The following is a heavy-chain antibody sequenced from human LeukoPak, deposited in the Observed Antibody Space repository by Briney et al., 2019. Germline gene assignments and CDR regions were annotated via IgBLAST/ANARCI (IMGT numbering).Heavy chain of an antibody. CDR1: GGSISSYY. Sequence: SETLSLTCTVSGGSISSYYWSWIRQPPGKGLEWIGYIYYSGSTNYNPSLKSRVTISVDTSKNQFSLKLSSVTAADTAVYYCARVIDYGDYVENAFDIWGQGTMVTVSS. V-gene: IGHV4-59*01. CDR3: ARVIDYGDYVENAFDI. J-gene: IGHJ3*02. CDR2: IYYSGST. D-gene: IGHD4-17*01.